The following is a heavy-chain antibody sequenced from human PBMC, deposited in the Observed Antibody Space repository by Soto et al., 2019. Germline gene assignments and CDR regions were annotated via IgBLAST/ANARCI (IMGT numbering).Heavy chain of an antibody. CDR2: ISESGRRT. J-gene: IGHJ4*01. D-gene: IGHD3-10*01. CDR3: ATGVHFGPGSYFLRPFDS. Sequence: EVQLLDSGGGLVQPGGSLTLSCTASGFTFSDYAMTWVRQAPGKGLEWVSDISESGRRTYFADSVKGRFSVSRDNSKNTLFLQMDRLTAEDAAIYYCATGVHFGPGSYFLRPFDSWGQGTLVTVSP. V-gene: IGHV3-23*01. CDR1: GFTFSDYA.